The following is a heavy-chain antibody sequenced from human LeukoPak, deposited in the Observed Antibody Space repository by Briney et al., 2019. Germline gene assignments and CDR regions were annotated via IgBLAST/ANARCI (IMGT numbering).Heavy chain of an antibody. CDR3: ARVAGYGRPYFDY. Sequence: PSETLSLTCTVSGGSISSYYWSWIRQPPGKGLEWIGYIYYSGSTNYNPSLKSRVTISVDTSKNQFSLKLSSVTAADTAVYYCARVAGYGRPYFDYWGQGTLVTVSS. CDR1: GGSISSYY. J-gene: IGHJ4*02. V-gene: IGHV4-59*01. D-gene: IGHD5-18*01. CDR2: IYYSGST.